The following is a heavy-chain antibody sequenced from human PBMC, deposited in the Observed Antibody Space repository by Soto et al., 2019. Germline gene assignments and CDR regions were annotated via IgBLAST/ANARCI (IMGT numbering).Heavy chain of an antibody. J-gene: IGHJ4*02. D-gene: IGHD3-10*01. CDR1: GGSISSYY. CDR3: ARRYGWLYFDY. V-gene: IGHV4-59*04. Sequence: SETLSLTCTVSGGSISSYYWSWIRQPPGKGLEWIGYIYYSGSTYYNPSLKSRVTISVDTSKNQFSLKLTSVTAADTAMYYCARRYGWLYFDYLGQGSLVTVSS. CDR2: IYYSGST.